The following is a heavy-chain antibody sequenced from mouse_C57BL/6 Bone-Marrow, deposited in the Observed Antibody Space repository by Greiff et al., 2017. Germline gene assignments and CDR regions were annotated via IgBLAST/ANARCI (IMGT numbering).Heavy chain of an antibody. CDR3: AIDDYED. D-gene: IGHD2-4*01. Sequence: QVQLQQPGAELVKPGASVKVSCKASGYTFTSYWMHWVKQRPGHGLEWIGRIHPSDSATNYNQKFKGKATLTVDKSSSTAYMQLSSLTTEDSAVYYCAIDDYEDWGQGTTLTVSS. V-gene: IGHV1-74*01. CDR2: IHPSDSAT. J-gene: IGHJ2*01. CDR1: GYTFTSYW.